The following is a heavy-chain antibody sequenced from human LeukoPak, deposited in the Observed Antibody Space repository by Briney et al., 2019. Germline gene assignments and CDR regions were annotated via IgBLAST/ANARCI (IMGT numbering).Heavy chain of an antibody. Sequence: ASVKVSCKASGYTFTGYYMHWVRQAPGQGLEWMGWINPNSGGTNYAQKFQGWVTMTRDASISTAHMELSRLRSDDTAVYYCARGLYYYYYYMDVWGKGTTVTVSS. J-gene: IGHJ6*03. CDR3: ARGLYYYYYYMDV. CDR1: GYTFTGYY. D-gene: IGHD3/OR15-3a*01. CDR2: INPNSGGT. V-gene: IGHV1-2*04.